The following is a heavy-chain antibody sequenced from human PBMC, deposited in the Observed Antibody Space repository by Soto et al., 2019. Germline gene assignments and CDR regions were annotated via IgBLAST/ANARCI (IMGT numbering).Heavy chain of an antibody. D-gene: IGHD2-2*01. CDR3: ARVVPAAMYYYYGMDV. Sequence: QVQLVESGGGVVQPGRSLRLSCAASGFTFSSYAMHWVRQAPGKGLEWVAVISYDGSNKYYADSVKGRFTISRDNSKNTLYLQMSSLRAEDTAVYYCARVVPAAMYYYYGMDVWGQGTTVTVSS. CDR1: GFTFSSYA. J-gene: IGHJ6*02. V-gene: IGHV3-30*04. CDR2: ISYDGSNK.